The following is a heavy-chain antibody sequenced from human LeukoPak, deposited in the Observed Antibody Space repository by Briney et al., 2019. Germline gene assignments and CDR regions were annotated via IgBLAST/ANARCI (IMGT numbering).Heavy chain of an antibody. D-gene: IGHD6-13*01. V-gene: IGHV3-53*04. Sequence: GGSLRLSCAASGFTVSSNYMSWVRQAPGKGLEWGSVIYSGGSTYYADSVKGRFTISRHNSKNTLYLQMNSLRAEDTAVYYCARVVAAARTKDRTRWFDPWGQGTLVTVSS. CDR3: ARVVAAARTKDRTRWFDP. CDR2: IYSGGST. CDR1: GFTVSSNY. J-gene: IGHJ5*02.